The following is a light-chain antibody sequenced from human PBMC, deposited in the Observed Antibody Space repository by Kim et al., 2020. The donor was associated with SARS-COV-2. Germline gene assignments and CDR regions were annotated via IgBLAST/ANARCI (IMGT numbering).Light chain of an antibody. CDR2: GAS. CDR3: HQYGTLPFT. V-gene: IGKV3-20*01. Sequence: EIVLTQSPGTLSLSPGERAALSCRASQGVSSTSLSWFQQTPGQAPRLLISGASFRATGIPDRFSGSGSGTVFTLTISRLEPEDFAVYYCHQYGTLPFTFGGGTKVDIK. CDR1: QGVSSTS. J-gene: IGKJ4*01.